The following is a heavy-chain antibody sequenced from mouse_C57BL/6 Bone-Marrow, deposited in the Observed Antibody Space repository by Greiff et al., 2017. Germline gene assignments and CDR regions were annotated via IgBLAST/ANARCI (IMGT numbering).Heavy chain of an antibody. Sequence: QVQLQQPGAELVRPGTSVTLSCKASGYTFTSYWMHWVKQRPGQGLEWIGVIDPSDSYTNYNQKFKGKATLTVDTSSSTAYMQLSSLTSEDSAVYYCARPDYYAMDYWGQGTSVTVSS. V-gene: IGHV1-59*01. CDR1: GYTFTSYW. CDR2: IDPSDSYT. J-gene: IGHJ4*01. CDR3: ARPDYYAMDY.